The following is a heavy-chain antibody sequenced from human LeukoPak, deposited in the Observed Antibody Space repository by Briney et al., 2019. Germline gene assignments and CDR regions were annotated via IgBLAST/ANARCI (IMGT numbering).Heavy chain of an antibody. J-gene: IGHJ4*02. CDR2: IIPIFGTA. V-gene: IGHV1-69*13. Sequence: ASVKVSCKASGGTFSSYAISWVRQAPGQGLEWMGGIIPIFGTANYAQKFQGRVTITADESTSTAYMELSSLRSEDTAVYYCARDHSSYYYGSGSYAFDYWGQGTLVTVSS. D-gene: IGHD3-10*01. CDR1: GGTFSSYA. CDR3: ARDHSSYYYGSGSYAFDY.